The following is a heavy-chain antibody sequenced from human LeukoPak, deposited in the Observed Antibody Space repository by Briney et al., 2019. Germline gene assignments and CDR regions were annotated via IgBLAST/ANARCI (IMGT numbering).Heavy chain of an antibody. CDR3: ARGRYDILTGYTFDY. V-gene: IGHV4-59*01. Sequence: SETLSLTCTVSGGSLSTYYWSWIRQPPGKGLEWIGYIYDSGSTNYNPSLKSRVSISVDTSKKQFSLKLPSVSAADTAVYYCARGRYDILTGYTFDYWGQGTLVTVSS. J-gene: IGHJ4*02. D-gene: IGHD3-9*01. CDR2: IYDSGST. CDR1: GGSLSTYY.